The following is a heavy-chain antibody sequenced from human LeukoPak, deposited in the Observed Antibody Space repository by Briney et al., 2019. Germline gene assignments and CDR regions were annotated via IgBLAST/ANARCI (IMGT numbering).Heavy chain of an antibody. Sequence: SETLSLTCTVSGGSISSSSYYWGWIRQPPGKGLEWIGSIYYSRSTYYNPSLKSRVTISVDTSKNQFSLKLSSVTAADTAVYYCARHNVHYYDSSGYYIDYWGQGTLVTVSS. CDR2: IYYSRST. CDR1: GGSISSSSYY. CDR3: ARHNVHYYDSSGYYIDY. D-gene: IGHD3-22*01. V-gene: IGHV4-39*01. J-gene: IGHJ4*02.